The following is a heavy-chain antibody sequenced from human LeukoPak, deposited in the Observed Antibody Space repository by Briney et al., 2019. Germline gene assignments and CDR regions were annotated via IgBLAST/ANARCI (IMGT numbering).Heavy chain of an antibody. Sequence: PSETLSLTCTVSGDTIRSFYWSWIRQPPGKGLEWVGHIYYSRSTNYNPSLKSRGTISVDMSKNQFSLKMTSVNAADAAVYYCARDPGGSADYWGQGTLVTVSS. CDR3: ARDPGGSADY. CDR1: GDTIRSFY. V-gene: IGHV4-59*01. CDR2: IYYSRST. J-gene: IGHJ4*02. D-gene: IGHD2-15*01.